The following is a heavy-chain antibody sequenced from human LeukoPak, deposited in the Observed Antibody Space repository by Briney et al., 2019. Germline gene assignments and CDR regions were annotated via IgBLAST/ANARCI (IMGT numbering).Heavy chain of an antibody. CDR2: IYWDDDK. Sequence: SGPTLVKPTQTLTLTCTFSGFSLSTSGEGVGWIGQPPGKALEWLALIYWDDDKRYSPSLKSRLTISKDTSKNRVVLTMTNMYPVDTATYYCAHRGVVVTTLNYFDYWGQGTLVTVSS. CDR1: GFSLSTSGEG. J-gene: IGHJ4*02. D-gene: IGHD2-21*02. V-gene: IGHV2-5*02. CDR3: AHRGVVVTTLNYFDY.